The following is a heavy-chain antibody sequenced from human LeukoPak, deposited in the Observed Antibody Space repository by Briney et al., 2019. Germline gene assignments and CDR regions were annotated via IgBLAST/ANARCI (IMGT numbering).Heavy chain of an antibody. CDR1: GFTFGSYW. D-gene: IGHD2/OR15-2a*01. V-gene: IGHV3-74*01. Sequence: GGSLRLSCAGSGFTFGSYWMHWVRQAPGKGLLWVSRINSDGRTTNYADSVRGRFTIPRDNAENTLYLQMNSLGADDTAVYYCARAGYYRFDYWGQGTLVTVSS. J-gene: IGHJ4*02. CDR3: ARAGYYRFDY. CDR2: INSDGRTT.